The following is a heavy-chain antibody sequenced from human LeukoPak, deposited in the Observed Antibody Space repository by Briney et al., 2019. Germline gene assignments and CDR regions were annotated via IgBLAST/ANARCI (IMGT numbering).Heavy chain of an antibody. CDR3: ARPITACSSTSCYEFDY. V-gene: IGHV4-39*01. Sequence: SETLSLTCTVSGDSISSYYWYWFRQPPGKGLEWIGSIYYSGSTYYNPSLKSRVTISVDTSKNQFSPKPSSVTAADTAVYYCARPITACSSTSCYEFDYWGQGTLVTVSS. D-gene: IGHD2-2*01. CDR2: IYYSGST. CDR1: GDSISSYY. J-gene: IGHJ4*02.